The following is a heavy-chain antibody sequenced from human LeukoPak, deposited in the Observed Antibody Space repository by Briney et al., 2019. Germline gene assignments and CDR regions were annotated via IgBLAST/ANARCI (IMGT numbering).Heavy chain of an antibody. CDR2: INPNSGGT. J-gene: IGHJ4*02. V-gene: IGHV1-2*02. CDR3: ARDLQARLVHSSRDKPHGFSWSY. Sequence: GASVKVSCKASGYTFTSYGISWVRQAPGQGLEWMGWINPNSGGTNYAQKFQGRVTMTRDTSISTAYMELSRLRSDDTAVYYCARDLQARLVHSSRDKPHGFSWSYWGQGTLVTVSS. CDR1: GYTFTSYG. D-gene: IGHD6-13*01.